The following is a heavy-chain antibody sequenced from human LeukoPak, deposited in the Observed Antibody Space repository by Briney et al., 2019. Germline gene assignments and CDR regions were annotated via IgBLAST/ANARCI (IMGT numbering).Heavy chain of an antibody. Sequence: GGSLRLSCAASGFTFSSYAMHWVRQAPGKGLEWVAVISYDGSNKYYADSVKGRFTISRDNSKNTLYLQMNSLRAEDTAVYYCARAWGAATVGYYYYGMDVWGQGTTVTVSS. CDR3: ARAWGAATVGYYYYGMDV. CDR1: GFTFSSYA. CDR2: ISYDGSNK. V-gene: IGHV3-30-3*01. J-gene: IGHJ6*02. D-gene: IGHD3-16*01.